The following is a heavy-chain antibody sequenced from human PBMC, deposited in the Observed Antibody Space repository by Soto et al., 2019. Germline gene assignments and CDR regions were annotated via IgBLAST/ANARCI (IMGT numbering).Heavy chain of an antibody. CDR3: HCYGY. Sequence: EVQVVESGGGLIQPGGSLRLYCEVSGFSVTANYMSWVRQAQGKGLEWVSVIYSGGSTYYIDSVKGRFSISRDISKTTLYLQMNSLRAEDTAVYYCHCYGYWGQGTLVTVSS. V-gene: IGHV3-53*01. CDR2: IYSGGST. J-gene: IGHJ4*02. CDR1: GFSVTANY. D-gene: IGHD2-21*01.